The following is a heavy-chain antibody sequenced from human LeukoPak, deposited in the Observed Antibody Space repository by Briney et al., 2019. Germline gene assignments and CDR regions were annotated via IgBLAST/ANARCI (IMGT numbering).Heavy chain of an antibody. V-gene: IGHV1-69*05. D-gene: IGHD7-27*01. CDR3: ARDQGPLGPHAFDI. CDR2: IIPIFGTA. J-gene: IGHJ3*02. Sequence: ASVKVSCKASGGTFSSYAIIWVRQAPGQGLEWMGGIIPIFGTANYAQKFQGRVTITTDESTSTAYMELSSLRSEDTAVYYCARDQGPLGPHAFDIWGQGTMVTVSS. CDR1: GGTFSSYA.